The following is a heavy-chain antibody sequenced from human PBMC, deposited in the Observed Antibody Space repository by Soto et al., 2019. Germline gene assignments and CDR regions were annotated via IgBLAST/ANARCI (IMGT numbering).Heavy chain of an antibody. V-gene: IGHV4-59*01. CDR2: IYYSGST. J-gene: IGHJ4*02. D-gene: IGHD3-22*01. CDR3: ARESGYTMNLDY. Sequence: QVQLQESGPGLVKPSETLSLTCTVSGGSISSYYWSWIRQPPGKGLEWIGYIYYSGSTIYNPSLKSRVTISVDTSKNQFSLKLSSVTAADTAVYYCARESGYTMNLDYWGQGTLVIVSS. CDR1: GGSISSYY.